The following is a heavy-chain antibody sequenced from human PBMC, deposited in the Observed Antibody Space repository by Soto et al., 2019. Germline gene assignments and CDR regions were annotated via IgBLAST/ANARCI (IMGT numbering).Heavy chain of an antibody. J-gene: IGHJ6*02. V-gene: IGHV4-39*01. Sequence: PSETLSLTCTVSGGSISSSSYYWGWIRQPPGKGLEWIGSIYYSGSTYYNPSLKSRVTISVDTSKNQFSLKLSSVTAADTAVYYCARRITMVRGVTHAVYGMDVWGQGTRVTVSS. CDR2: IYYSGST. D-gene: IGHD3-10*01. CDR3: ARRITMVRGVTHAVYGMDV. CDR1: GGSISSSSYY.